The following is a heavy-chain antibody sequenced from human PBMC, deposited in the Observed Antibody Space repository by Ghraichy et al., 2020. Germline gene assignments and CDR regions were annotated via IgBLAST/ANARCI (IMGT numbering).Heavy chain of an antibody. J-gene: IGHJ4*02. Sequence: SKTLSLTCTVSGASIRSDDYYWSWIRQHPGKGLEWIGHISSSGATSYNPSLRSRVTIAIDTSENRFSMKLSSVTLADTAVYYCAREGDYYDSSGYHWGQGALVTVSS. CDR1: GASIRSDDYY. V-gene: IGHV4-31*03. CDR3: AREGDYYDSSGYH. CDR2: ISSSGAT. D-gene: IGHD3-22*01.